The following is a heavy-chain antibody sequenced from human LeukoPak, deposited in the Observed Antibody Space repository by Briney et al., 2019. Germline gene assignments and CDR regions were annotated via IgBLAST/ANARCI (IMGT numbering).Heavy chain of an antibody. CDR3: ARVIAAAGREGYNWFDP. CDR2: INHSGST. V-gene: IGHV4-34*01. CDR1: GGSFSGYY. J-gene: IGHJ5*02. D-gene: IGHD6-13*01. Sequence: SETLSLTCAVYGGSFSGYYWSLIRQPPGKGLEWIGEINHSGSTNYNPSLKSRVTISVDTSKNQFSLKLSSVTAADTAVYYCARVIAAAGREGYNWFDPWGQGTLVTVSS.